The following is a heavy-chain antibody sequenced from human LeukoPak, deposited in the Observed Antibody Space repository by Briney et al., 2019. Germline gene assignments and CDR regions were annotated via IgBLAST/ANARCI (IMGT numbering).Heavy chain of an antibody. Sequence: PGGSLRLSCAASGFTFTSYAMSWVRHAPRQGLEWVSAISGSGSITSYADSVKGRFTFSRDNSKNTLYLQMNSLRAEDTAVYYCAKGAYCGGDCYHYYYMDVWGKGTTVTVSS. D-gene: IGHD2-21*01. V-gene: IGHV3-23*01. CDR3: AKGAYCGGDCYHYYYMDV. CDR1: GFTFTSYA. CDR2: ISGSGSIT. J-gene: IGHJ6*03.